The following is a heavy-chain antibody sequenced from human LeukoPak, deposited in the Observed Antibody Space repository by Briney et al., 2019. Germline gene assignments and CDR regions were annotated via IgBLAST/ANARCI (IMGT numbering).Heavy chain of an antibody. CDR2: INPKSGGT. V-gene: IGHV1-2*02. CDR1: GYIFTGYY. CDR3: ARHPYSGSYHFDY. J-gene: IGHJ4*02. Sequence: GASVKVSCKASGYIFTGYYMHWVRQAPGQGLEWMGWINPKSGGTNSAQKFQGRVTMTRDTSISTAYMELSRLTSDDTAVYYCARHPYSGSYHFDYWGQGTLVTVPS. D-gene: IGHD1-26*01.